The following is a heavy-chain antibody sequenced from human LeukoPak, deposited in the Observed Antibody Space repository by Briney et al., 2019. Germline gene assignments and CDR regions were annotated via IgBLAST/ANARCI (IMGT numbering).Heavy chain of an antibody. CDR3: AKDSDG. J-gene: IGHJ4*02. CDR2: ISYDGSNK. CDR1: GFTFSSYG. D-gene: IGHD4-17*01. V-gene: IGHV3-30*18. Sequence: GGSLRLSCAASGFTFSSYGMHWVRQAPGKGLEWVAVISYDGSNKYYADSVEGRFTISRDNSKNTLYLQMNSLRAEDTAVYYCAKDSDGWGQGTLVTVSS.